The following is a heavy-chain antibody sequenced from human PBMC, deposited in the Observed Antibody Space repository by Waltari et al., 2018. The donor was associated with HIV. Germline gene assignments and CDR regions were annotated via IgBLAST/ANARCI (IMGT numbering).Heavy chain of an antibody. CDR1: GGSFSGYY. CDR2: INHSGST. D-gene: IGHD3-10*01. Sequence: QVQLQQWGAGRMKPSAPVSLPCAVYGGSFSGYYWRWIRQPPGKGLEWIGEINHSGSTNYNPSLKSRVTISVDTSKNQFSLKLSSVTAADTAVYYCARGGVRGVSPFDYWGQGTLVTVSS. V-gene: IGHV4-34*01. J-gene: IGHJ4*02. CDR3: ARGGVRGVSPFDY.